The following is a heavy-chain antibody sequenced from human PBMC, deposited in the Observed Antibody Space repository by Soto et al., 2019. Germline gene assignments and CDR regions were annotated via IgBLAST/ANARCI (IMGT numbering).Heavy chain of an antibody. CDR3: ARGDYGDYEFGY. D-gene: IGHD4-17*01. CDR2: ISAYNGNT. CDR1: GYTFRSYG. Sequence: QVQLVQSGAEVKKPGASVKVSCKASGYTFRSYGINWVRQAPGQGLEWMGWISAYNGNTKYAQMLQGRVPMTTDTSTSTAYMELRSLRSGDTAVYYCARGDYGDYEFGYWGQGTLVTVSS. V-gene: IGHV1-18*01. J-gene: IGHJ4*02.